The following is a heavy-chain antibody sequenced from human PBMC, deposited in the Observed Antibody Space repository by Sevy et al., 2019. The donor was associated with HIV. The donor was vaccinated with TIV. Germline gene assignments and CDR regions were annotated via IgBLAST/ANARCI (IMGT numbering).Heavy chain of an antibody. Sequence: GGSLRLSCAASGFTLSSYAMSWVRQAPGKGLEWVSAISGSGGSTYYADSVKGRFTISRDNSKNTLYLQMNSMRAEDTDVYYCAKEYCSSTSCAYVWQQLAYFDYWGQGTLVTV. CDR1: GFTLSSYA. CDR3: AKEYCSSTSCAYVWQQLAYFDY. D-gene: IGHD2-2*01. J-gene: IGHJ4*02. V-gene: IGHV3-23*01. CDR2: ISGSGGST.